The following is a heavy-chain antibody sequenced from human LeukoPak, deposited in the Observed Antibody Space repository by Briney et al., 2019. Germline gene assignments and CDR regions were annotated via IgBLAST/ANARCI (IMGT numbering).Heavy chain of an antibody. V-gene: IGHV1-3*01. CDR2: INAGNGNT. Sequence: ASVKVSCKASGYTFTSYAMHWVRQAPGQRLEWMGWINAGNGNTKYSQKFQGRVTITRDTSASTAYMELSSLRSEDTAVYYCARDRVTMVRGVYNWFDPWGQGTLVTVSS. D-gene: IGHD3-10*01. CDR3: ARDRVTMVRGVYNWFDP. J-gene: IGHJ5*02. CDR1: GYTFTSYA.